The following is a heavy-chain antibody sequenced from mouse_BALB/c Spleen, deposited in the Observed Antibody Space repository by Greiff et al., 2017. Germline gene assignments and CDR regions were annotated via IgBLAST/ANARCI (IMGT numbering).Heavy chain of an antibody. CDR1: GYTFTSYY. D-gene: IGHD2-3*01. V-gene: IGHV1S81*02. Sequence: VKLMESGAELVKPGASVKLSCKASGYTFTSYYMYWVKQRPGQGLEWIGEINPSNGGTNFNEKFKSKATLTVDKSSSTPYMQLSSLTSEDSAVYYCTRTGWLPLYAMDYWGQGTSVTVSS. CDR3: TRTGWLPLYAMDY. J-gene: IGHJ4*01. CDR2: INPSNGGT.